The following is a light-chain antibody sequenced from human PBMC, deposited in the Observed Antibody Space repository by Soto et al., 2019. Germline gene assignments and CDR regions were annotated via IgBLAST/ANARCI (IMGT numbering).Light chain of an antibody. V-gene: IGLV2-23*02. J-gene: IGLJ2*01. CDR2: DVT. Sequence: QSALTQPASVSGSPGQSITISCTGTSNDVGKYNLVSWYQHHPGKAPKLLIYDVTKWPSGVSNRFSGSKSGNTASLTISGLQAEDEADYYCCSYAGSRTDVIFGGGTKL. CDR1: SNDVGKYNL. CDR3: CSYAGSRTDVI.